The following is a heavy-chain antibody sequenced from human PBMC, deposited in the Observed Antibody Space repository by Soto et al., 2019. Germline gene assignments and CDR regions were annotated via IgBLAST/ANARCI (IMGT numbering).Heavy chain of an antibody. CDR1: GFPFSSYA. D-gene: IGHD6-19*01. CDR2: IWNDGNTK. J-gene: IGHJ4*02. V-gene: IGHV3-33*01. CDR3: ATDPPSSGWAFDY. Sequence: QVQLVESGGGVVQPGRSLRLSCAASGFPFSSYAMHWVRQAPGKGLEWVAMIWNDGNTKYYADSVKGRFTISRDNSKNTLYLQMNSLRAEDTAVYYCATDPPSSGWAFDYWGQGTLVTVSS.